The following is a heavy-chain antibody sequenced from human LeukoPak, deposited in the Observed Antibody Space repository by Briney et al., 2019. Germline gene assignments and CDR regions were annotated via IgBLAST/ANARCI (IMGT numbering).Heavy chain of an antibody. Sequence: GGSLRLSCAASGFTFSSYAMSWVRQAPGKGLEWVSAISGSGGSTYYADSVKGRFTISRDNSKNTLYLQMNSLRAEDTAVYYCAKDRALLWLGESWGCFDYWGQGTLVTVSS. J-gene: IGHJ4*02. CDR2: ISGSGGST. CDR3: AKDRALLWLGESWGCFDY. D-gene: IGHD3-10*01. V-gene: IGHV3-23*01. CDR1: GFTFSSYA.